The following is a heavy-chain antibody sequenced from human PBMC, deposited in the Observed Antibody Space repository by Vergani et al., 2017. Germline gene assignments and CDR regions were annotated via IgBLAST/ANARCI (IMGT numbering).Heavy chain of an antibody. J-gene: IGHJ3*02. V-gene: IGHV1-69*01. CDR3: AIRLGYCSSTSCSDAFDI. CDR1: GVTFSSSA. D-gene: IGHD2-2*01. CDR2: IIPIFGTA. Sequence: QVQLVQSGAEVKKPGSSVKVSCKASGVTFSSSAISWVRQAPGQGLEWMGGIIPIFGTANYAQKFQGRVTITADESTSTAYMELSSLRSEDTAVYYCAIRLGYCSSTSCSDAFDIWGQGTMVTVSS.